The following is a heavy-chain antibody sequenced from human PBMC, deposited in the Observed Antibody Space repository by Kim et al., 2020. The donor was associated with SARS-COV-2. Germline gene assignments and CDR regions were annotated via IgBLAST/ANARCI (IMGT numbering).Heavy chain of an antibody. V-gene: IGHV1-8*01. CDR3: ARTGYCSESGCYFYFYYGMDV. D-gene: IGHD2-15*01. CDR2: MNPNSGNE. CDR1: GYIFTSHD. J-gene: IGHJ6*02. Sequence: ASVKVSCKASGYIFTSHDINWVRQAPGQGLEWMGWMNPNSGNEVYAQKFRGRVSMTRNTSTSTAYMELSSLKSEDTAVYYCARTGYCSESGCYFYFYYGMDVWGQGTTVTVSS.